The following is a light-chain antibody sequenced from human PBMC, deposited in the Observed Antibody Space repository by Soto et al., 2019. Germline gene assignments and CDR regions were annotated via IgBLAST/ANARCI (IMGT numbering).Light chain of an antibody. CDR3: QEYSSYSKT. CDR1: QGISSY. J-gene: IGKJ1*01. CDR2: AAS. Sequence: AIRMTQSPSSLSASTGDRVTITCRASQGISSYLAWYQQKPGKAPKLLIYAASTLQSGVQSRFSGSGYGTDFTVTISCLQSADFATYYCQEYSSYSKTFGQETKV. V-gene: IGKV1-8*01.